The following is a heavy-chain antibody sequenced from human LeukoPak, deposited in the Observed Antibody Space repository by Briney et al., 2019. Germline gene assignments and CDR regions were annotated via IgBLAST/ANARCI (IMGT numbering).Heavy chain of an antibody. CDR1: GYTFTGYY. Sequence: GASVKVSCKASGYTFTGYYMHWVRQAPGQGLEWMGWINPNSGGTNYAQKFQGRVTMTRDTSISTAYMELSRLRSDDTAAYYCARDLDCSGGSCYPDYWGQGTLVTVSS. CDR2: INPNSGGT. D-gene: IGHD2-15*01. CDR3: ARDLDCSGGSCYPDY. J-gene: IGHJ4*02. V-gene: IGHV1-2*02.